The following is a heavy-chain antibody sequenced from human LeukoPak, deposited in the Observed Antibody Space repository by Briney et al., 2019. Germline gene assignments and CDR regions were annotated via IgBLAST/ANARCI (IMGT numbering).Heavy chain of an antibody. CDR3: ARDRRNSDAFDI. V-gene: IGHV4-59*01. CDR1: GDSISRDY. CDR2: IYYSGST. Sequence: SETLSLTCTVSGDSISRDYWSWIRQPPGKGLEWIGYIYYSGSTNYNPSHKSRVTISLDTSKNQFSLKLSSVTAADTAVYYCARDRRNSDAFDIWGQGTMVTVSS. D-gene: IGHD1-1*01. J-gene: IGHJ3*02.